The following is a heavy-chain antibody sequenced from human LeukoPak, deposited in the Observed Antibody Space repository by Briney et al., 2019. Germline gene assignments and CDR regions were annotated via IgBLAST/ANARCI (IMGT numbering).Heavy chain of an antibody. CDR2: ISSSSYI. J-gene: IGHJ3*02. Sequence: GGSLRLSCAASGFTFSSYSMNWVRQAPGKGLEWVSSISSSSYIYYADSVEGRFTISRDNAKNSLYLQMNSLRAEDTAVYYCARDLGYNWNRYDAFDIWGQGTMVTVSS. D-gene: IGHD1-20*01. V-gene: IGHV3-21*01. CDR3: ARDLGYNWNRYDAFDI. CDR1: GFTFSSYS.